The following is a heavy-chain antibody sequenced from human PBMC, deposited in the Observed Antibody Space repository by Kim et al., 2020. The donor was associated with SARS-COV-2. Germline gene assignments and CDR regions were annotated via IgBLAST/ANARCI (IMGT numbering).Heavy chain of an antibody. Sequence: ASVKVSCMASGCSFNSFDINWVRQGTGQRLEWMGWMNSNSGNTGYAQKFQGRVTMTRDTSTGTAYMELSSLKVEDTAVYYCVRRDGLAETNSVRFDPWGQGTLVIVSS. J-gene: IGHJ5*02. CDR3: VRRDGLAETNSVRFDP. CDR2: MNSNSGNT. V-gene: IGHV1-8*01. D-gene: IGHD2-8*01. CDR1: GCSFNSFD.